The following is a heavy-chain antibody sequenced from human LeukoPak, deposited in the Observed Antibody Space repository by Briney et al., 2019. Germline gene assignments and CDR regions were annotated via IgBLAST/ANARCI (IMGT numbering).Heavy chain of an antibody. CDR2: IYYSGST. V-gene: IGHV4-31*03. CDR3: AGHHPRNTVDF. Sequence: SETLSLTCTVSGGSISSGGYSWSWIRQHPGKGLEWIGYIYYSGSTYYNPSLKSRFTISVDTSKNQFSLKLSSVTAADTAVYYCAGHHPRNTVDFWGQGTLVTVSS. CDR1: GGSISSGGYS. D-gene: IGHD2/OR15-2a*01. J-gene: IGHJ4*02.